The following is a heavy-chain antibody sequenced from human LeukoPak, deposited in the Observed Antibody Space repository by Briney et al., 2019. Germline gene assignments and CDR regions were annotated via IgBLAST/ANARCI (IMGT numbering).Heavy chain of an antibody. CDR3: AKYTIVVVPAETDYFDY. J-gene: IGHJ4*02. Sequence: PGGSLRLSCSASGFPFSSYAMHWVRQAPGKGLEYVSAISDSGGSTYYADSVKGRFTISRDNSKNTLYLQMNSLRAEDTAVYYCAKYTIVVVPAETDYFDYWGQGTLVTVSS. CDR2: ISDSGGST. D-gene: IGHD2-2*01. CDR1: GFPFSSYA. V-gene: IGHV3-23*01.